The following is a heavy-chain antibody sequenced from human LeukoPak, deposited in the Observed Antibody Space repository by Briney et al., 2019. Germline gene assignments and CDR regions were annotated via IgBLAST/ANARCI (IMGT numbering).Heavy chain of an antibody. CDR3: ARTSSGGSCYLDY. Sequence: GGSLRLSCAASGFTFSKYSMTWVRQAPGKGLEWVSYISSSGSTIYYADSVKGRFTISRDNAKNSLYLQMNSLRAEDTAVYYCARTSSGGSCYLDYWGQGTLVTVSS. D-gene: IGHD2-15*01. V-gene: IGHV3-48*04. J-gene: IGHJ4*02. CDR2: ISSSGSTI. CDR1: GFTFSKYS.